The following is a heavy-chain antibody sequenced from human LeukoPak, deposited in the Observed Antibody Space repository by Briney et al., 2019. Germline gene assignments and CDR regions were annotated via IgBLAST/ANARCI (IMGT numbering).Heavy chain of an antibody. Sequence: PSETLSLTCTVSGGSISSSSYYWGWIRQPPGKGLEWHGSIYYSGSTYYNPSLKSRVTISVDTSKNQFSLKLSSVTAADTAVYYCATTTQYSSGSFPFDYWGQGTLVTVSS. CDR3: ATTTQYSSGSFPFDY. J-gene: IGHJ4*02. V-gene: IGHV4-39*01. CDR2: IYYSGST. D-gene: IGHD6-19*01. CDR1: GGSISSSSYY.